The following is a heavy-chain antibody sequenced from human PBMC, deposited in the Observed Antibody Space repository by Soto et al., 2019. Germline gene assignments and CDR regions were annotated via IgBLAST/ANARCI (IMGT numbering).Heavy chain of an antibody. J-gene: IGHJ4*02. Sequence: QVQLQESGPGLVKPSQTLSLTCTVSGGSISSGDYYWSWIRQPPGKGLEWIGYIYYSGSTYYKPSLKRRVTISVDTSKNQFSLKLSSVTAADTAVYYCASRLMTTVTTPFDYWGQGTLVTVSS. D-gene: IGHD4-17*01. CDR3: ASRLMTTVTTPFDY. CDR2: IYYSGST. CDR1: GGSISSGDYY. V-gene: IGHV4-30-4*01.